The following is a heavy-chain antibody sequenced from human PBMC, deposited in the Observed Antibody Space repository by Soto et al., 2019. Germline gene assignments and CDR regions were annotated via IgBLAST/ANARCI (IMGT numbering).Heavy chain of an antibody. J-gene: IGHJ4*02. CDR3: VRYPRSVGGSYRPDY. D-gene: IGHD3-16*02. V-gene: IGHV3-74*01. CDR1: GFTFSSYW. CDR2: INSDGSIT. Sequence: GGSLRLSCAASGFTFSSYWMHWVRQVPEKGLVWVSRINSDGSITNYADAVKGRFTISRDNVKNTLYLQMNILRAEDTAVYYCVRYPRSVGGSYRPDYWGQGTLVTVSS.